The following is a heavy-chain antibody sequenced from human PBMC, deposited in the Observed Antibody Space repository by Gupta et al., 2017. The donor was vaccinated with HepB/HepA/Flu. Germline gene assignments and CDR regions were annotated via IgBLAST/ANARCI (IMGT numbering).Heavy chain of an antibody. D-gene: IGHD1-26*01. J-gene: IGHJ4*02. V-gene: IGHV3-23*01. CDR2: IRGDGGRT. Sequence: HLSESGGGLVRAGESLRLSCAASGFTFSTQAMSWVRQAPGKGLEWVAGIRGDGGRTYYIASVEGRFTISRDDSKNTLYLEMNNLRADDTAEYYCAKGTGAGSFNELVMWGQGTLVTVSS. CDR3: AKGTGAGSFNELVM. CDR1: GFTFSTQA.